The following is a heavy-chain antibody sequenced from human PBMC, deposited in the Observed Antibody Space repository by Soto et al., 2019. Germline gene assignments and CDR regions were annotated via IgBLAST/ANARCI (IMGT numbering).Heavy chain of an antibody. D-gene: IGHD6-13*01. CDR1: GFTFSSYG. V-gene: IGHV3-30*18. CDR2: ISYDGSNQ. Sequence: QVQLVESGGGVVQPGRSLRLSCAASGFTFSSYGMHWVRQAPGKGLEWVAVISYDGSNQYYADPVKGRFTISRDNSKNTLYLQMNSLRAEYTAVYYCAKSVTAAGPSICDYWGQGTLVTVSS. J-gene: IGHJ4*02. CDR3: AKSVTAAGPSICDY.